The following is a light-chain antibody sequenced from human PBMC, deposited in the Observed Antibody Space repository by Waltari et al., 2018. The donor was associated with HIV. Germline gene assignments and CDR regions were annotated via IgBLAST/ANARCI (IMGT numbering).Light chain of an antibody. CDR2: GVS. J-gene: IGLJ3*02. CDR3: SSYTRNHSLV. CDR1: VTDIDVYNF. V-gene: IGLV2-14*01. Sequence: HSALTQPASVSGSPGQSITISCSGTVTDIDVYNFVSWYRQYPGLAPQLVLYGVSSRPSVGSLRFSGSKAGDTASLTISGLEAEYEAHYYCSSYTRNHSLVFGGGTKLTVL.